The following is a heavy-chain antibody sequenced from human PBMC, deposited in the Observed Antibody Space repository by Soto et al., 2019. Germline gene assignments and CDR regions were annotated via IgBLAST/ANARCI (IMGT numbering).Heavy chain of an antibody. D-gene: IGHD3-3*01. CDR1: GFTFSSYA. CDR2: ISGSGGST. J-gene: IGHJ4*02. CDR3: AKESHDFWRGYYIFDY. V-gene: IGHV3-23*01. Sequence: EVQLLESGGGLVQPGGSLRLSCAASGFTFSSYAMSWVRQAPGKGLEWVSAISGSGGSTYYADSVKGRFTISRDNSKNTQYMQMNRLRAEDTAVYYCAKESHDFWRGYYIFDYWGQGTLVTVSS.